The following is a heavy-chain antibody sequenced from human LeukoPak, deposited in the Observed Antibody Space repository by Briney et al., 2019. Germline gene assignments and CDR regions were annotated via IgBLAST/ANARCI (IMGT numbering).Heavy chain of an antibody. CDR1: GYTFTSYG. J-gene: IGHJ5*02. Sequence: ASVKVSCKASGYTFTSYGISWVRQAPGQGLEWMGWISAYNGNTNYAQKLQGRVTMTTDTSTSTAYMELRSLRSDDTAVYYCARLALPLGYCSGGSCYPLNWFDPWGQGTLVTVSS. D-gene: IGHD2-15*01. V-gene: IGHV1-18*01. CDR2: ISAYNGNT. CDR3: ARLALPLGYCSGGSCYPLNWFDP.